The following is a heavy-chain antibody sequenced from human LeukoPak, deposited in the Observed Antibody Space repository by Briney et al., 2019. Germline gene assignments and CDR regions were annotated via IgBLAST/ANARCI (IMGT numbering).Heavy chain of an antibody. D-gene: IGHD2-2*01. V-gene: IGHV3-48*03. CDR1: GFTFSSYE. J-gene: IGHJ6*03. Sequence: GGSLRLSCAASGFTFSSYEMNWVRQAPGKGLEWVSYISSSGSTIYYADSVKGRFTISRDNAKNSLYLQMNSLRAEDTAVYYCARVDCSSTSCRYYYYYYYMDVWGKGTTVTVSS. CDR3: ARVDCSSTSCRYYYYYYYMDV. CDR2: ISSSGSTI.